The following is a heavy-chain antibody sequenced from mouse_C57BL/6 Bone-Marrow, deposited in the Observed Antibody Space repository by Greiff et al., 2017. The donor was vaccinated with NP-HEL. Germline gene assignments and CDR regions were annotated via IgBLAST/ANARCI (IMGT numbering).Heavy chain of an antibody. CDR3: ARGDYYGSSYGFAY. J-gene: IGHJ3*01. CDR1: GYTFTSYW. D-gene: IGHD1-1*01. Sequence: QVQLQQPGAELVKPGASVKLSCKASGYTFTSYWMHWVKQRPGQGLEWIGMIHPNSGGTNYNEKFKSKATLTVDKSSSTAYMQLSSLTSEDSAVYYCARGDYYGSSYGFAYWGQGTLVTVSA. CDR2: IHPNSGGT. V-gene: IGHV1-64*01.